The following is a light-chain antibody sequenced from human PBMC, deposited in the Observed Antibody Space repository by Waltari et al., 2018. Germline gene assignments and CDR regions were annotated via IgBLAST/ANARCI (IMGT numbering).Light chain of an antibody. J-gene: IGLJ1*01. Sequence: QSALTQPASVSGSPGQSTTISCTGTSSEIGAYNYVSWYQQHPGQAPKPMIYEVTKQPSGVSDRFSGSKSGNTASLTISGLQSENDADYYCCSYTISDTYVFGTGTKVTVL. V-gene: IGLV2-14*01. CDR1: SSEIGAYNY. CDR3: CSYTISDTYV. CDR2: EVT.